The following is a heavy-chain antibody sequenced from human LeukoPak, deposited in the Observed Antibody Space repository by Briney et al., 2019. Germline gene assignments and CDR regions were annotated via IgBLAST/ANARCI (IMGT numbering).Heavy chain of an antibody. CDR1: GFTFSSYS. CDR3: AKGRGIPSGSFDY. V-gene: IGHV3-48*01. Sequence: TEGSLRLSCAASGFTFSSYSMNWVRQAPGKGLEWVSYISSSSSTIYYADSVKGRFTISRDNAKNSLYLQMNSLRAEDTALYYCAKGRGIPSGSFDYWGQGTLVTVSS. CDR2: ISSSSSTI. J-gene: IGHJ4*02. D-gene: IGHD5-18*01.